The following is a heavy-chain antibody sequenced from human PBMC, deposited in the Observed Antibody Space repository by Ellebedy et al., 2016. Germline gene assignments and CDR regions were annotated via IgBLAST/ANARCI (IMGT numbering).Heavy chain of an antibody. CDR1: GYAFSGSA. CDR2: INPNSGGT. J-gene: IGHJ4*02. CDR3: ARDDYGVRY. Sequence: ASVKVSCXASGYAFSGSAIHWVRQAPGQRLEWMGWINPNSGGTHYVQKFQGRVTMTRDTSNSTAYMELSRLRSDDTTVYYCARDDYGVRYWGQGTLVTVSS. V-gene: IGHV1-2*02. D-gene: IGHD4-17*01.